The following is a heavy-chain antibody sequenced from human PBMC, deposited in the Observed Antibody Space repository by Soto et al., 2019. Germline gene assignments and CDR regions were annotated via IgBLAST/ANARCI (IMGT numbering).Heavy chain of an antibody. J-gene: IGHJ5*02. CDR1: GGTFSSYA. V-gene: IGHV1-69*13. CDR2: IIPIFGTA. CDR3: ARDGTIAYCGGDCYSNWFDP. Sequence: GASVKVSCKASGGTFSSYAISWVRQAPGQGLEWMGGIIPIFGTANYAQKFQGRVTIAADESTSTAYMELSSLRSEDTAVYYCARDGTIAYCGGDCYSNWFDPWGQGTLVTVSS. D-gene: IGHD2-21*02.